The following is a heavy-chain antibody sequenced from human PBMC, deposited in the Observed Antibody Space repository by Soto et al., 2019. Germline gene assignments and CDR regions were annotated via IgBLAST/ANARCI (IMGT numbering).Heavy chain of an antibody. J-gene: IGHJ4*02. CDR2: INPDGSEK. CDR1: GFTFSRFW. D-gene: IGHD6-13*01. Sequence: GVYLRISCAASGFTFSRFWMTWVRQAPGKGLEWVANINPDGSEKYSVDSVKGRFTIYRDNVKNSLYLQMNNLRAEDTAVYFCARGYTSSPLFEDYFDYWGQGAPVTVSS. CDR3: ARGYTSSPLFEDYFDY. V-gene: IGHV3-7*04.